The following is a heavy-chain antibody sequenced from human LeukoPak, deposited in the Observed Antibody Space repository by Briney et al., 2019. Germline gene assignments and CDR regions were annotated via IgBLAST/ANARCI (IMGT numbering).Heavy chain of an antibody. D-gene: IGHD3-22*01. CDR1: GFTLRSYG. CDR2: ISHDGSIR. V-gene: IGHV3-30*13. Sequence: PGGSPRLSCVASGFTLRSYGMHWVRQAPGKGLEWVAVISHDGSIRSYADSVRGRFTISRDTSKNRVYLQMDSLRAEDTAVYYCAKVRSGYYYDYWGRGTVVTVSP. J-gene: IGHJ4*02. CDR3: AKVRSGYYYDY.